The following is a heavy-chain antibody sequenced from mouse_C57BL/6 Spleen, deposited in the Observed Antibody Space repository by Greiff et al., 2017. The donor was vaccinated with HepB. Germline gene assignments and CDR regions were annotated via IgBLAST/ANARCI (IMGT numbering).Heavy chain of an antibody. CDR3: ARDVYGDFDV. V-gene: IGHV3-6*01. J-gene: IGHJ1*03. Sequence: EVQVVESGPGLVKPSQSLSLTCSVTGYSITSGYYWNWIRQFPGNKLEWMGYISYDGSNNYNPSLKNRISITRDTSKNQFFLKLNSVTTEDTATYYCARDVYGDFDVWGTGTTVTVSS. CDR2: ISYDGSN. CDR1: GYSITSGYY.